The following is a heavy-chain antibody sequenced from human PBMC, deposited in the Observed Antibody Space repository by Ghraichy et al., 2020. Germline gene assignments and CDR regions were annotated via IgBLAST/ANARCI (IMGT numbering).Heavy chain of an antibody. J-gene: IGHJ4*02. CDR1: GFTFSSYS. CDR2: ISSSSSTI. Sequence: GGSLRLSCAASGFTFSSYSMNWVRQAPGKGLEWVSYISSSSSTIYYADSVKGRFTISRDNAKNSLYLQMNSLRDEDTAVYYCARDITQQLPHPYYFDYWGQGTLVTVSS. CDR3: ARDITQQLPHPYYFDY. D-gene: IGHD6-13*01. V-gene: IGHV3-48*02.